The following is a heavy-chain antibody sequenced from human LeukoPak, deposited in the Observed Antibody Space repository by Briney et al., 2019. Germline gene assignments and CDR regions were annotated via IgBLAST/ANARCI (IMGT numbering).Heavy chain of an antibody. D-gene: IGHD6-13*01. V-gene: IGHV3-9*01. CDR1: GFTFDDYA. CDR3: ARDQYSSSWYGNPVDY. Sequence: PGGSLRLSCAASGFTFDDYAMHWVRQAPGKGLEWVSGISWNSGSIGYADSVKGRFTISRDNAKNSLYLQMNSLRAEDTAVYYCARDQYSSSWYGNPVDYWGQGTLVTVSS. J-gene: IGHJ4*02. CDR2: ISWNSGSI.